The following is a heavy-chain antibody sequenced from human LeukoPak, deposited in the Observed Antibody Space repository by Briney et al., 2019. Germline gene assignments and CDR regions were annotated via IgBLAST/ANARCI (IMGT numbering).Heavy chain of an antibody. CDR2: ISSSSSYI. CDR3: AREALGYCSGGSCYSGTDFDH. V-gene: IGHV3-21*01. D-gene: IGHD2-15*01. CDR1: GFTFSSYS. Sequence: GGSLRLSCAASGFTFSSYSMNWVRQAPGKGLEWVSSISSSSSYIYYADSVKGRFTISRDNAKDSLYLQMNSLRAEDRAVYYCAREALGYCSGGSCYSGTDFDHWGQGTLVTVSS. J-gene: IGHJ4*02.